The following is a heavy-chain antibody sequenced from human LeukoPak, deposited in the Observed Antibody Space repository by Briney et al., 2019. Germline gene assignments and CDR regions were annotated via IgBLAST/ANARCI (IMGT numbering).Heavy chain of an antibody. CDR2: IYHSGST. CDR3: ARWAVAVDYFDY. V-gene: IGHV4-30-2*01. CDR1: GGSISSDVSY. J-gene: IGHJ4*02. D-gene: IGHD6-19*01. Sequence: SETLSLTCTVSGGSISSDVSYWSWIRQPPGKGLEWIGYIYHSGSTYYNPSLKSRVTISVDRSKNQFSLKLSSVTAADTAVYYCARWAVAVDYFDYWGQGTLVTVSS.